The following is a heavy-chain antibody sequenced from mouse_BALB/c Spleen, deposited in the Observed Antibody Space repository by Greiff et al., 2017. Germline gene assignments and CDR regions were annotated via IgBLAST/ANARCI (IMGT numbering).Heavy chain of an antibody. CDR3: ARASMITTSWFAY. CDR2: ISNLAYSI. Sequence: DVMLVESGGGLVQPGGSRKLSCAASGFTFSDYGMAWVRQAPGKGPEWVAFISNLAYSIYYADTVTGRFTISRENAKNTLYLEMSSLRSEDTAMYYCARASMITTSWFAYWGQGTLVTVSA. J-gene: IGHJ3*01. V-gene: IGHV5-15*02. CDR1: GFTFSDYG. D-gene: IGHD2-4*01.